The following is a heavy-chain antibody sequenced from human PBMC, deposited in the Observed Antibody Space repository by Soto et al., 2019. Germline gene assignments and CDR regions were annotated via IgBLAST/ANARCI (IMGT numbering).Heavy chain of an antibody. CDR2: IIPIFGTA. V-gene: IGHV1-69*13. J-gene: IGHJ3*02. Sequence: ASVKVSCKASGGTFSSYAISWVRQAPGQGLEWMGGIIPIFGTANYAQKFQGRATITADESASTAYMELSSLRSEDTAVYYCARDYYDSSGYSDAFDIWGQGTMVTVSS. CDR1: GGTFSSYA. CDR3: ARDYYDSSGYSDAFDI. D-gene: IGHD3-22*01.